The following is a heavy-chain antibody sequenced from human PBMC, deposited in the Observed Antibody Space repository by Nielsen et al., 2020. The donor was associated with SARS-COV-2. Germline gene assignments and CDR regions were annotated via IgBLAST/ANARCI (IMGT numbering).Heavy chain of an antibody. V-gene: IGHV3-20*04. CDR1: GFTFDDYG. Sequence: GGSLRLSCAASGFTFDDYGMSWVRQAPGKGLEWVSGIRNGGSTGYADSVKGRFTISRDNAKNSLYLQMNSLRAGDTALYYCAKELLWFGELDDAFDIWGQGTMVTVSS. CDR3: AKELLWFGELDDAFDI. CDR2: IRNGGST. D-gene: IGHD3-10*01. J-gene: IGHJ3*02.